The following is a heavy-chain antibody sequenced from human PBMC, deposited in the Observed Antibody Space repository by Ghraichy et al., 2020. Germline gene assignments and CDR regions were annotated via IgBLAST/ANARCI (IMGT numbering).Heavy chain of an antibody. V-gene: IGHV4-34*01. CDR3: ARGGRITMVRGVISANYYYGMDV. Sequence: SETLSLTCAVYGGSFSGYYWSWIRQPPGKGLEWIGEINHSGSTNYNPSLKSRVTISVDTSKNQFSLKLSSVTAADTAVYYCARGGRITMVRGVISANYYYGMDVWRQGTTVTVSS. CDR1: GGSFSGYY. CDR2: INHSGST. D-gene: IGHD3-10*01. J-gene: IGHJ6*02.